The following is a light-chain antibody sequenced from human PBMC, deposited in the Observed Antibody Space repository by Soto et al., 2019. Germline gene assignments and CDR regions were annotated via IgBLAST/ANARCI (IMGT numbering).Light chain of an antibody. Sequence: QSVLTQSPSVSAAPGQKVTISCSGSSSNIGNNYVSWYQQLTGTAPKLLIYDNNKRPSGIPDRFSGSKSGTSGTLDITGLQTGDEADYYCATWDGSLPGEVFGGGTKVTVL. CDR1: SSNIGNNY. V-gene: IGLV1-51*01. CDR3: ATWDGSLPGEV. CDR2: DNN. J-gene: IGLJ2*01.